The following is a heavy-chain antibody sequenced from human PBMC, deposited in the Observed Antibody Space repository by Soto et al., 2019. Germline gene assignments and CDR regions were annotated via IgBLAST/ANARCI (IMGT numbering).Heavy chain of an antibody. V-gene: IGHV4-39*01. D-gene: IGHD4-17*01. CDR2: IYYSGST. CDR1: GGSVSSSSYY. Sequence: PSETLSLTCTVSGGSVSSSSYYWGWIRQPPGKGLEWIGSIYYSGSTYYNPSLKSRVTISVDTSKNQFSLKLSSVTAADTAVYYCARHLGSTTVTTRYFDLWGRGTLVTVSS. CDR3: ARHLGSTTVTTRYFDL. J-gene: IGHJ2*01.